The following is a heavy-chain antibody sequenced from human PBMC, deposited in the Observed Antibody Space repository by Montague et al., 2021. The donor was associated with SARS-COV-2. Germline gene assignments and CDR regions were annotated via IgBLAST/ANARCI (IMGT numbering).Heavy chain of an antibody. CDR1: GGSFSGYY. CDR3: ASTYGGNLGYYYYYMNV. Sequence: SETLSLTCAVYGGSFSGYYWSWIRQPPGKGLEWIGYIYYSGSTYYNPSLKSRVTISVDTSKNQFSLKLSSVTAADTAVYYCASTYGGNLGYYYYYMNVWGKGTTGPVSS. D-gene: IGHD4-23*01. V-gene: IGHV4-59*06. J-gene: IGHJ6*03. CDR2: IYYSGST.